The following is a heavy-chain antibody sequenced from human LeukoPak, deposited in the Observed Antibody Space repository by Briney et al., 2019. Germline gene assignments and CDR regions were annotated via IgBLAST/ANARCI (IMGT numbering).Heavy chain of an antibody. CDR1: GYTFTGYF. CDR3: ARGYNPIDY. J-gene: IGHJ4*02. CDR2: IDPNSGCT. Sequence: ASVKVSCKASGYTFTGYFLEWVRQAPGQGLEWLGWIDPNSGCTNSAQQFQGRVTMTRDTSIGTAYMELSGLTSDDTAIYYCARGYNPIDYWGQGTLVTV. D-gene: IGHD1-14*01. V-gene: IGHV1-2*02.